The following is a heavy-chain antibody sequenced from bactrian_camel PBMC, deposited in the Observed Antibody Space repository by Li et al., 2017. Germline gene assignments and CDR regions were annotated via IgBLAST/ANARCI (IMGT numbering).Heavy chain of an antibody. V-gene: IGHV3S42*01. D-gene: IGHD1*01. J-gene: IGHJ4*01. Sequence: VQLVESGGGLVQPGGSLRLSCAASGFVFSDYAMTWVRQAPGKGLERVATISRGGATTYANSVKGRFTISRDNSKDTCYLQLTSLKPDDTAMYYCTLGLTGGGESGQGTQVTVS. CDR2: ISRGGAT. CDR1: GFVFSDYA.